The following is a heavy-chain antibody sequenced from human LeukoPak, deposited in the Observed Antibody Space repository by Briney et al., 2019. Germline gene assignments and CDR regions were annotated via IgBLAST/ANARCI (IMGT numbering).Heavy chain of an antibody. CDR3: ARGDSSGYYYPYYFDY. D-gene: IGHD3-22*01. CDR1: GGSISSSSYY. V-gene: IGHV4-39*07. J-gene: IGHJ4*02. Sequence: SETVSLTCTVSGGSISSSSYYWGWIRQPPGKGLEWIGSIYYSGSTNYNPSLKSRVTISVDTSKNQFSLKLSSVTAADTAVYYCARGDSSGYYYPYYFDYWGQGTLVTVSS. CDR2: IYYSGST.